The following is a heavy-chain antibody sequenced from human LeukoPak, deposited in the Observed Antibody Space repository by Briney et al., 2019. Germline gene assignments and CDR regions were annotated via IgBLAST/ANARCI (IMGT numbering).Heavy chain of an antibody. D-gene: IGHD2-21*02. CDR3: AKPEWPNTAINYYFDL. CDR2: IWNDGSSQ. Sequence: GGSLRLSCAASGFTFSSYGMHWVRQAPGKGLEWVALIWNDGSSQYYGDSVKGRFTISRDNSNNTLYLHMNSLRAEDTAIYYCAKPEWPNTAINYYFDLWGQGTLVTVSS. J-gene: IGHJ4*02. CDR1: GFTFSSYG. V-gene: IGHV3-33*06.